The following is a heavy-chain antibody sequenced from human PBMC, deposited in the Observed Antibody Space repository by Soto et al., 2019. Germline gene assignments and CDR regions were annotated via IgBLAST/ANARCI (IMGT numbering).Heavy chain of an antibody. CDR2: IYPGDSDT. V-gene: IGHV5-51*01. CDR3: ASTQTYYDFWSGYPQNDAFDI. CDR1: GYSFTSYW. D-gene: IGHD3-3*01. Sequence: GESLKISCKGSGYSFTSYWIGWVRQMPGKGLEWMGIIYPGDSDTRYSPSFQGQVTISADKSISTAYLQWSSLKASDTAMYYCASTQTYYDFWSGYPQNDAFDIWGQGTMVTVSS. J-gene: IGHJ3*02.